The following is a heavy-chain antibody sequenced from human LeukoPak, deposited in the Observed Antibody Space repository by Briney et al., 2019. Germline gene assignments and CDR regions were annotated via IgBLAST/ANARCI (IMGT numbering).Heavy chain of an antibody. CDR2: INHSGST. V-gene: IGHV4-34*01. Sequence: SETLSLTCAVYGGSFSGYYWSWIRQPLGKGLEWIGEINHSGSTNYNPSLKSRVTISVDTSKNQFSLKLSSVTAADTAVYYCARSSSWRASDYWGQGTLVTVSS. D-gene: IGHD6-13*01. CDR1: GGSFSGYY. CDR3: ARSSSWRASDY. J-gene: IGHJ4*02.